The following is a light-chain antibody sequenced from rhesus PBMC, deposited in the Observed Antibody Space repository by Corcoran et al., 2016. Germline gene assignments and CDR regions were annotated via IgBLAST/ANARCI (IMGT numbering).Light chain of an antibody. CDR1: QGNSNN. Sequence: DIQMTQSPSSLSASVGDTVTITCRASQGNSNNLAWDPQKPGKAPKPLIYYASNLESGGPSRFSGSGSGTEFSLTISILQPEDFAIYYCHQHSSYPTFGQGTKVEIK. V-gene: IGKV1S14*01. CDR3: HQHSSYPT. J-gene: IGKJ1*01. CDR2: YAS.